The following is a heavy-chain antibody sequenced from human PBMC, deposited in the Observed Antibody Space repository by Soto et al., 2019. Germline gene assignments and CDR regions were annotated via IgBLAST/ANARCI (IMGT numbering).Heavy chain of an antibody. CDR2: IIPIFGTA. Sequence: SVKVSCKASGGTFSSYAISWVRQAPGQGLEWMGGIIPIFGTANYAQKFQGRVTITADESTSTAYMELSSLRSEDTAVYYCARRSSLGYCSSTSCYDPTYYYYYGMDVWGQGTTVTVSS. CDR3: ARRSSLGYCSSTSCYDPTYYYYYGMDV. V-gene: IGHV1-69*13. J-gene: IGHJ6*02. D-gene: IGHD2-2*01. CDR1: GGTFSSYA.